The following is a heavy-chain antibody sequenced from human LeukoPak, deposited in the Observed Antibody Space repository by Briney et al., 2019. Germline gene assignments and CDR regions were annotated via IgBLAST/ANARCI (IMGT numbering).Heavy chain of an antibody. CDR2: INHSGST. CDR1: GGSFSGYY. Sequence: SETLSLTCAVYGGSFSGYYWSWIRQPPGKGLEWIGEINHSGSTNYNPSLKSRVTISVDTSKNQFSLKLSSVTAADTAVYYCARGKVYLDYWGQGTLVTVSS. V-gene: IGHV4-34*01. J-gene: IGHJ4*02. CDR3: ARGKVYLDY.